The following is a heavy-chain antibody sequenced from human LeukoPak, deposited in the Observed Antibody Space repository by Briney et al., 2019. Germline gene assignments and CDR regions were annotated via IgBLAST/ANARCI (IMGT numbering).Heavy chain of an antibody. Sequence: SETLSLTCTVSGASITRHHWSWIRQPPGKGLEWIGFIHYSGISIYNPSLKSRVTTSVDTSKNQFSLKLSSVTAADTAVYYCARDCSTTCSYAFDMWGQGTMVTVSS. CDR3: ARDCSTTCSYAFDM. V-gene: IGHV4-59*11. J-gene: IGHJ3*02. CDR1: GASITRHH. D-gene: IGHD2-2*01. CDR2: IHYSGIS.